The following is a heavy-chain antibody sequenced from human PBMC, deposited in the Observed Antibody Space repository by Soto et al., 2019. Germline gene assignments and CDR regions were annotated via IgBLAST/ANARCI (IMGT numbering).Heavy chain of an antibody. D-gene: IGHD1-20*01. CDR1: GFTFNIYA. Sequence: GGSLRLSCAASGFTFNIYAMTWVRQAPGKGLEWVSTTGATGRTTYYSDAVKGRFTVSRDNSKNTLDLQMSNLRAEDTAVYYCATVHNTSRSFDYWRQRTLLTVSS. CDR3: ATVHNTSRSFDY. J-gene: IGHJ4*02. CDR2: TGATGRTT. V-gene: IGHV3-23*01.